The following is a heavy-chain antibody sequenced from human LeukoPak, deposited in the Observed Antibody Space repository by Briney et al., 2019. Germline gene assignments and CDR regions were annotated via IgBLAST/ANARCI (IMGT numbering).Heavy chain of an antibody. Sequence: GGSLRLSCAASGFTFSSYAMSWVRQAPGKGLEWVSAISGSGGSTYYADSVKGRFTISRDNSKNTLYLQMNSLRAEDTAVYHCAKVGSSWYLYYFDYWGQGTLVTVSS. CDR1: GFTFSSYA. CDR3: AKVGSSWYLYYFDY. CDR2: ISGSGGST. V-gene: IGHV3-23*01. J-gene: IGHJ4*02. D-gene: IGHD6-13*01.